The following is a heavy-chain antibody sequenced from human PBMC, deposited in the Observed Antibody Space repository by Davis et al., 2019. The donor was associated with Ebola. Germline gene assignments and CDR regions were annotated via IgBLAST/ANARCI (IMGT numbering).Heavy chain of an antibody. J-gene: IGHJ5*02. D-gene: IGHD3-3*01. CDR3: ARDLLPYDYDFWSGFLDP. Sequence: GGSLRLSCAASGFTFSSYWMSWVRQAPGKGLEWVANIKQDGSEKYYVDSVKGRFTISRDNAKNSLYLQMNSLRAKDTAVYYCARDLLPYDYDFWSGFLDPWGQGTLVTVSS. CDR1: GFTFSSYW. CDR2: IKQDGSEK. V-gene: IGHV3-7*01.